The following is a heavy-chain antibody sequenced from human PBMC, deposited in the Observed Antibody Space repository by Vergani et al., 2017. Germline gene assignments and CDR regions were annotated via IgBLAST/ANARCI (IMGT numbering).Heavy chain of an antibody. Sequence: QVQLQQWGAGLLKPSETLSLTCAVYGGSFSGYYWSWIRQPPGKGLEWIGEINHSGSTNYNPSLKSRVTISVDTSKNQFALKLSSVTAADTAVYYCASNNGSYYNWFDPWGQGTLVTVSS. V-gene: IGHV4-34*01. D-gene: IGHD1-26*01. CDR2: INHSGST. CDR3: ASNNGSYYNWFDP. CDR1: GGSFSGYY. J-gene: IGHJ5*02.